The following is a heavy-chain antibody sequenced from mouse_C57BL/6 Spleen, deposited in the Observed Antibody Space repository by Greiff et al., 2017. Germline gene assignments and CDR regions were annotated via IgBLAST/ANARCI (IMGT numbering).Heavy chain of an antibody. CDR3: ARTIYYDYDGYFDY. V-gene: IGHV7-3*01. J-gene: IGHJ2*01. CDR2: IRNKANGYTT. CDR1: GFTFTDYY. Sequence: EVQGVEPGGGLVQPGGSLSLSCAASGFTFTDYYMSWVRQPPGKALEWLGFIRNKANGYTTEYSASVKGRFTISRDDSQSILYLQMNALRAEDSAAYYCARTIYYDYDGYFDYWGQGTTLTVSS. D-gene: IGHD2-4*01.